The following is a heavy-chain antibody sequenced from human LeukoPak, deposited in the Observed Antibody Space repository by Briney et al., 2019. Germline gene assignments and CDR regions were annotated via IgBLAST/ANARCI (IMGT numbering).Heavy chain of an antibody. CDR2: ISSTSSYI. V-gene: IGHV3-21*01. CDR1: GFTFSSYS. J-gene: IGHJ6*02. D-gene: IGHD1-1*01. CDR3: ARLISLTTPPYFYYDMDV. Sequence: GGSLRLSCAASGFTFSSYSMNWVRQAPGKGLEWVSSISSTSSYIYYADSVKGRFTISRDNAKNSLYLQMNSLRAEDTAVYYCARLISLTTPPYFYYDMDVWGQGTTVIVSS.